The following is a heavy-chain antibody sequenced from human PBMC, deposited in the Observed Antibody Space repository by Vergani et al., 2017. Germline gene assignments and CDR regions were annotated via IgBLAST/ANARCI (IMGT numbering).Heavy chain of an antibody. Sequence: EVQLVESGGGLVKPGGSLRLSCAASGFTFSNAWMSWVRQAPGKGLEWVGRIKSKTDGGTTDYAAPVKGRFTISRDDSKNTLYLQTNSLKTEDTAVYYCTTDLAVGARSDYWGQGTLVTVSS. J-gene: IGHJ4*02. CDR1: GFTFSNAW. D-gene: IGHD1-26*01. CDR3: TTDLAVGARSDY. V-gene: IGHV3-15*01. CDR2: IKSKTDGGTT.